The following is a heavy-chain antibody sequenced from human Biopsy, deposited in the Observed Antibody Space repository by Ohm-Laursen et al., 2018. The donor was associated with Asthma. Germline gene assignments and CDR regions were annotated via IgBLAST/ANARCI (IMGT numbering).Heavy chain of an antibody. CDR1: GFTVSSNY. Sequence: SLRLSCSASGFTVSSNYMTWVRQAPGKGLEWVSIIYSAGSTYYADSEKGRFTISRDDSKNTLYLQMNSLRAEDTAVYYCARGRGQLWGQGTLVTVSS. J-gene: IGHJ4*02. D-gene: IGHD6-13*01. CDR2: IYSAGST. CDR3: ARGRGQL. V-gene: IGHV3-53*01.